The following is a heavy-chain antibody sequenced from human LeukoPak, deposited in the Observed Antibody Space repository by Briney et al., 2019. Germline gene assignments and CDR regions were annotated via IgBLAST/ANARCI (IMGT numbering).Heavy chain of an antibody. CDR2: IYWDDDK. J-gene: IGHJ4*02. CDR1: GFSLSTSGVG. CDR3: AHRWVGSSWYWVYFDY. Sequence: SDPTLVKPTQTLTLTCTFSGFSLSTSGVGVGWIRQPPGKALGWLALIYWDDDKRYSPSLKSRLTITKDTSKNQVVLTMTNMDPVDTATYYCAHRWVGSSWYWVYFDYWGQGTPVTVSS. V-gene: IGHV2-5*02. D-gene: IGHD6-13*01.